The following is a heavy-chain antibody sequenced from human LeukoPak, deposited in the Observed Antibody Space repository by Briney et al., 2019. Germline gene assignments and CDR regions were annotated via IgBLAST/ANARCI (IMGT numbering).Heavy chain of an antibody. Sequence: GGSLRLSCAASGFTFGDHTMNWVRQLPGKRLEWVAYVSGSGSTEYYADSVKGRFTVSRDNGKSSLYLQMDSLRVEDTALYYCVRQFASWGQGTLVTVSS. CDR3: VRQFAS. CDR1: GFTFGDHT. CDR2: VSGSGSTE. J-gene: IGHJ4*02. V-gene: IGHV3-48*01.